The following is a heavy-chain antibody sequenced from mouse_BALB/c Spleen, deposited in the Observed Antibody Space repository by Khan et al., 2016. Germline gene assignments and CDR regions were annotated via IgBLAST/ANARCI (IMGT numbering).Heavy chain of an antibody. CDR2: ILPGTGST. V-gene: IGHV1-9*01. Sequence: QVQLKESGAELMKPGASVKISCKATGYTFSRYWIEWVKERPGHGLAWIGEILPGTGSTNYNEKLKGKATFTAETSSNTAYIQLSSLTSEDSAGYYCARGAYWGRGTLVTVSA. J-gene: IGHJ3*01. CDR1: GYTFSRYW. CDR3: ARGAY.